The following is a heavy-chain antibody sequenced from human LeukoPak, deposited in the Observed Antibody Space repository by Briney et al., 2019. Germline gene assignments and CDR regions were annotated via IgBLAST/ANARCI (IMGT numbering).Heavy chain of an antibody. CDR2: IYYSGST. Sequence: AWIRQPPGKGLEWIGSIYYSGSTYYNPSLKSRVTISVDTSKNQFSLKLSSVTAADTAVYYCARLSDTAMVTSDYWGQGTLVTVSS. D-gene: IGHD5-18*01. V-gene: IGHV4-39*01. J-gene: IGHJ4*02. CDR3: ARLSDTAMVTSDY.